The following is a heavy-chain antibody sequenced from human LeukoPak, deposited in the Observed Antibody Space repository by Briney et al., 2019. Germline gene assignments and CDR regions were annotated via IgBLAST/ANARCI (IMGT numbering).Heavy chain of an antibody. J-gene: IGHJ4*02. CDR2: IKQDGSEK. Sequence: GGSLRLSCAASGFTFSRYWMSWVRQAPGKGLEWVANIKQDGSEKYYVDSVKGRFTISRDNARNSLYLQMNSLRAEDTAVYYCARDPFMTTGWGIDYWGQGTLVTVSS. CDR1: GFTFSRYW. V-gene: IGHV3-7*03. CDR3: ARDPFMTTGWGIDY. D-gene: IGHD4-17*01.